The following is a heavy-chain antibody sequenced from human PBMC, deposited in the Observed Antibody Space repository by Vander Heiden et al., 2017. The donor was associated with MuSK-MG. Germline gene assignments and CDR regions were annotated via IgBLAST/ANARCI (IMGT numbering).Heavy chain of an antibody. V-gene: IGHV3-21*01. Sequence: EVQLVASGGGLVKPGGSLSLSCAASGFTLSSYSMNWVRQAPGKGLEWVSSISSSSSYIYYADSVKGRFTISRDNAKNSLYLQMNSLRAEDTAVYYCARAGYYDSSGYSAYWGQGTLVTVSS. CDR3: ARAGYYDSSGYSAY. CDR2: ISSSSSYI. D-gene: IGHD3-22*01. CDR1: GFTLSSYS. J-gene: IGHJ4*02.